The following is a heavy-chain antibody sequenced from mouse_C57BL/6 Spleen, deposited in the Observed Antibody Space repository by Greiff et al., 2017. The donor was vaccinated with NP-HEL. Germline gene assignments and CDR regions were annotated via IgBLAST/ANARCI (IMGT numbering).Heavy chain of an antibody. CDR1: GYSFTSYY. V-gene: IGHV1-66*01. CDR3: ARLDGSSLYAMDY. D-gene: IGHD1-1*01. Sequence: VQLQQSGPELVKPGASVKISCKASGYSFTSYYIHWVKQRPGQGLEWIGWIYPGSGNTKYNEKFKGKATLTADTSSSTAYMQLSSLTSEDSAVYYCARLDGSSLYAMDYWGQGTSVTVSS. CDR2: IYPGSGNT. J-gene: IGHJ4*01.